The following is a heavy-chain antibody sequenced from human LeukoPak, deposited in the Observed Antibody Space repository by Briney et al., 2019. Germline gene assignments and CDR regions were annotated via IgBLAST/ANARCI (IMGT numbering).Heavy chain of an antibody. D-gene: IGHD3-10*01. V-gene: IGHV1-18*01. Sequence: GASVKVSCKGSGYSFTNYGISWVRQAPGQGLEWMGWINAFNGDTNHAQKFQGRVTMTTDTSTSTAYMELRSPRYDDTAVYYCARDGSGTWLDPWGQGTLVTVSS. CDR3: ARDGSGTWLDP. CDR1: GYSFTNYG. J-gene: IGHJ5*02. CDR2: INAFNGDT.